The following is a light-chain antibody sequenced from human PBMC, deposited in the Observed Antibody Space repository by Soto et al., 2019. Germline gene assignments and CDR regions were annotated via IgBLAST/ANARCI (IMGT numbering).Light chain of an antibody. J-gene: IGLJ2*01. CDR3: SSYTTSSTVV. Sequence: QSVLTQPASVSGSPGQSITISCTGTSSDVGGYNYVSWYQQHPGKAPKLMIYDVSNRPAGVSNRFSGSKSGNTASLTISGLQGEDEADDYCSSYTTSSTVVFGGGTKLTVL. V-gene: IGLV2-14*01. CDR1: SSDVGGYNY. CDR2: DVS.